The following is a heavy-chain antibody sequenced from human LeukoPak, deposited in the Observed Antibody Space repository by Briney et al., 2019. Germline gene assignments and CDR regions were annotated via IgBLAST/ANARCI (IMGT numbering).Heavy chain of an antibody. J-gene: IGHJ5*02. D-gene: IGHD6-13*01. Sequence: ASVKVSCKASGYTFTGYYMHWVRQAPGQGLEWMGRINPNSGGTNYAQKFQGRVTMTRDTSTSTAYMELSRLRSDDTAVYYCARDYSSSWYGWFDPWGQGTLVTVSS. CDR2: INPNSGGT. V-gene: IGHV1-2*06. CDR1: GYTFTGYY. CDR3: ARDYSSSWYGWFDP.